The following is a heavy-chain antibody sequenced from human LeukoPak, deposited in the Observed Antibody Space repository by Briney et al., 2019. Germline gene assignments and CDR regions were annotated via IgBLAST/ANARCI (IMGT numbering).Heavy chain of an antibody. Sequence: GESTKISCRASGNSFSTNWIGWVRQMPGKGLEWMGVIYPGGWDTRYSPSFQGQVTMSADKSISTAYLQWSSLKASDSAMYYCGRGGYSGFEFDYWGQGTLVTVSP. CDR1: GNSFSTNW. D-gene: IGHD5-12*01. J-gene: IGHJ4*02. CDR3: GRGGYSGFEFDY. V-gene: IGHV5-51*01. CDR2: IYPGGWDT.